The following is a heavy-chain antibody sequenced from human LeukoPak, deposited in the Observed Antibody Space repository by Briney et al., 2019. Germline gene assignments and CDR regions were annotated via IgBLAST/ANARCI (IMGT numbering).Heavy chain of an antibody. J-gene: IGHJ4*02. CDR1: GGSISSGSYY. CDR3: ARGHGYCSSTSCYILFDY. V-gene: IGHV4-61*02. D-gene: IGHD2-2*02. Sequence: PSETLSLTCTVSGGSISSGSYYWNWIRQPAGKGLGWIVRIYTSGSTNYNPSLKSRVTISVDTSKNQFSLRLSSVTAADTAVYYCARGHGYCSSTSCYILFDYWGQGTLVTVSS. CDR2: IYTSGST.